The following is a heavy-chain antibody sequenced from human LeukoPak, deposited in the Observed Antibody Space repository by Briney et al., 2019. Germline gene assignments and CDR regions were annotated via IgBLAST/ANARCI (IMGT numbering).Heavy chain of an antibody. CDR3: ARDGLRYFDWFDY. J-gene: IGHJ4*02. CDR2: IYSGGST. D-gene: IGHD3-9*01. V-gene: IGHV3-66*01. CDR1: GFTFSNYA. Sequence: GGSLRLSCVASGFTFSNYAVSWVRQAPGKGLEWVSVIYSGGSTYYADSVKGRFTISRDNSKNTLYLQMNSLRAEDTAVYYCARDGLRYFDWFDYWGQGTLVTVSS.